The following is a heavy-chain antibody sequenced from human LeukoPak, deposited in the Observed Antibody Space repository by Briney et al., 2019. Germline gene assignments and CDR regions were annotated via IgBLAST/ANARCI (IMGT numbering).Heavy chain of an antibody. CDR2: ISGSGGST. CDR1: GFTFSSYA. V-gene: IGHV3-23*01. D-gene: IGHD2-2*02. J-gene: IGHJ5*02. CDR3: ARSIVVVPAAIEFDP. Sequence: GGSLRLSCAASGFTFSSYAMSWVRQAPGKGLEWVSAISGSGGSTYYADSVKGRFTISRDNSKNTLYLQMNSLRAEDTAVYYCARSIVVVPAAIEFDPWGQGTLVTVSS.